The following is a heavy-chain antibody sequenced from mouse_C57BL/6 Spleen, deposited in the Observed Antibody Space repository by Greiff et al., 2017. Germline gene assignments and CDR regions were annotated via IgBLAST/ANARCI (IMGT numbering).Heavy chain of an antibody. Sequence: VQLQQSGPELVKPGASVKLSCKASGYTFTDYYMNWVKQSPGKSLEWIGDINPNNGGTSYNQKFKGKATLTVDKSSSTAYMELRSLTSEDYAVYYCSRASNWGVHYAMDYWGQGTSVTVSS. CDR3: SRASNWGVHYAMDY. J-gene: IGHJ4*01. CDR2: INPNNGGT. CDR1: GYTFTDYY. D-gene: IGHD4-1*01. V-gene: IGHV1-26*01.